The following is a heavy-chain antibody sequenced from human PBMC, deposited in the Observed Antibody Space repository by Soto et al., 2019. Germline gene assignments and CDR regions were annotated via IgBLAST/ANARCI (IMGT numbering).Heavy chain of an antibody. CDR3: ARVSDYSDYCDY. CDR1: GGSVSSGSFS. D-gene: IGHD4-4*01. V-gene: IGHV4-61*01. J-gene: IGHJ4*02. Sequence: SETLSLTCTVSGGSVSSGSFSWSWIRQPPGKGLEWIAYIHNSGSTNYNPSLKSRVTISIDTSKNQFSLRLSSVTAADTAVYYCARVSDYSDYCDYWGQGTLVTVSS. CDR2: IHNSGST.